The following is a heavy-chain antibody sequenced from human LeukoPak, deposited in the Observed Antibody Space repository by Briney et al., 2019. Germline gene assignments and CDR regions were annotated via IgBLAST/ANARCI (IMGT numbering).Heavy chain of an antibody. CDR3: AKYCGADSCYSGFDY. CDR1: GFTFSSYG. CDR2: ISYDGSNK. D-gene: IGHD2-15*01. V-gene: IGHV3-30*18. J-gene: IGHJ4*02. Sequence: GGSLRLSCAASGFTFSSYGMHWVRQAPGKGLEWVAVISYDGSNKYYADSVKGRFTISRDNSKNTLYLQMNSLRAEDTAVYYCAKYCGADSCYSGFDYWGQGTLVTVSS.